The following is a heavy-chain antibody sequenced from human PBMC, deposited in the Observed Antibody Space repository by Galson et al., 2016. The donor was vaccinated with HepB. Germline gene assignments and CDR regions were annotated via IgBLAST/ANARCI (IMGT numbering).Heavy chain of an antibody. CDR3: ARHALLGAKDFHN. V-gene: IGHV4-39*01. Sequence: TLSLTCTVSGGPITNNYYWAWIRQSPGKGLEWIGSLHHGGTAYYNPSLMSRFTTSVDTSKNQFSLNLNSVTAADTAVYYCARHALLGAKDFHNWGQGTLVTVS. CDR1: GGPITNNYY. J-gene: IGHJ4*02. CDR2: LHHGGTA. D-gene: IGHD1-26*01.